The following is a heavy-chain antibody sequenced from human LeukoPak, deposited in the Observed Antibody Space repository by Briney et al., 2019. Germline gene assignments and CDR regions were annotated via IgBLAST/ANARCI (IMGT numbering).Heavy chain of an antibody. CDR2: IRYDGSNK. V-gene: IGHV3-30*02. J-gene: IGHJ4*02. Sequence: GGSPRLSCAASGFTFSSYGMHWVRQAPGKGLEWVAFIRYDGSNKYYADSVKGRFTISRDNSKNTLYLQMNSLRAEGTAVYYCAKGLRRWGFSKEYYFDYWGQGTLVTVSS. CDR3: AKGLRRWGFSKEYYFDY. D-gene: IGHD3-10*01. CDR1: GFTFSSYG.